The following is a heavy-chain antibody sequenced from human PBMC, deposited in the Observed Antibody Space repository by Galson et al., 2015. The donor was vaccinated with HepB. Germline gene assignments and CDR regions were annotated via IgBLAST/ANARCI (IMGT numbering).Heavy chain of an antibody. D-gene: IGHD3-3*01. Sequence: SVKVSCKASGYTFTSYDINWVRQATGQGLEWMGWMNPNSGNTGYAQKFQGRVTMTRNTSISTAYMELSSLRSEDTAVYYCARGDFWSGWVPDYWGQGTLVTVSS. V-gene: IGHV1-8*01. CDR1: GYTFTSYD. CDR3: ARGDFWSGWVPDY. CDR2: MNPNSGNT. J-gene: IGHJ4*02.